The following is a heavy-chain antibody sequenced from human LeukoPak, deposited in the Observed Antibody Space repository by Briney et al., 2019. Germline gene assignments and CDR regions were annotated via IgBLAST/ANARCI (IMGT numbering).Heavy chain of an antibody. Sequence: GASVKISCKVSGYTFTDYYMHWVRQAPGKGLEWMGLVDPEDGETMYAKKFQGRVTITADTSTDTAYMELSSLRSEDTAVYYCATPKLRFLEWLLLIWGQGTLVTVSS. V-gene: IGHV1-69-2*01. J-gene: IGHJ4*02. CDR3: ATPKLRFLEWLLLI. D-gene: IGHD3-3*01. CDR1: GYTFTDYY. CDR2: VDPEDGET.